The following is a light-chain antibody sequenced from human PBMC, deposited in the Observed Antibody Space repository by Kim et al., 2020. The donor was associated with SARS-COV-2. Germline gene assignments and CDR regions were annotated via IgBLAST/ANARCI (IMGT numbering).Light chain of an antibody. CDR3: QQSYSTPRT. V-gene: IGKV1-39*01. CDR2: AAS. J-gene: IGKJ1*01. Sequence: ASVGDRVTITCRASQSISSYINWDQQKPGKAPKLLIYAASSLQSGVPSRFSGSGSGTDFTLTISSLQPEDFATYYCQQSYSTPRTFGQVTKVDIK. CDR1: QSISSY.